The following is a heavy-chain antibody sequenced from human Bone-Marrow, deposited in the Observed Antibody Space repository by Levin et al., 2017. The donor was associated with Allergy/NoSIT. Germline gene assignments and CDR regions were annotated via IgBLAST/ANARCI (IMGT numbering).Heavy chain of an antibody. CDR1: GFTFSDSY. CDR2: ISSTSSET. V-gene: IGHV3-11*05. D-gene: IGHD6-25*01. Sequence: LSLTCAASGFTFSDSYMSWIRQAPGKGLEWISYISSTSSETNYADSVKGRFTISRDNAKNSLFLQMNSLRAEDTAIYYCARDRTAASGAFFYYAFDVWGQGTTVAVSS. J-gene: IGHJ6*02. CDR3: ARDRTAASGAFFYYAFDV.